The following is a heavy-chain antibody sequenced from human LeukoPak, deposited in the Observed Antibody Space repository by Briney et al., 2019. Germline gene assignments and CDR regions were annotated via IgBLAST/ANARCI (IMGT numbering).Heavy chain of an antibody. CDR1: GGSISSYY. D-gene: IGHD3-3*01. CDR3: ARDHSPTPAEWGAPENWFDP. V-gene: IGHV4-4*07. Sequence: SETLSLTCTVSGGSISSYYWSWIRQPAGKGLEWIGRIYTSGSTNYNPSLKSRVTMSVDTSKNQFSLKLSSVTAADTAVYYCARDHSPTPAEWGAPENWFDPWGQGTLVTVSS. J-gene: IGHJ5*02. CDR2: IYTSGST.